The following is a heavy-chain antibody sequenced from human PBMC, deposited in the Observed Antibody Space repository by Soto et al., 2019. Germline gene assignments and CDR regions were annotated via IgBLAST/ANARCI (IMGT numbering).Heavy chain of an antibody. J-gene: IGHJ4*02. Sequence: PGGSLRLSCAASGFNFNIAWMSWVRQVPGGGLEWVGRIKTEADGGTTDYAAAVKGRFTISRDESQTTVFLEMNSLKTEDTAIYFCTTLSYAYPLFDNWGQGTRVTVSS. CDR2: IKTEADGGTT. V-gene: IGHV3-15*01. D-gene: IGHD5-18*01. CDR3: TTLSYAYPLFDN. CDR1: GFNFNIAW.